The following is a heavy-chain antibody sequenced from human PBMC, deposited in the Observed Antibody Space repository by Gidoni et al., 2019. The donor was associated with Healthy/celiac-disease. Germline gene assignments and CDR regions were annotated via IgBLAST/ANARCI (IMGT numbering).Heavy chain of an antibody. J-gene: IGHJ6*02. V-gene: IGHV3-33*01. Sequence: QVQLVESGGGVVQPGRSLRLSCAASGFTFSSYGMHWVRQAPGKGLEWVAVIWYDGSNKYYADSVKGRFTISRDNSKNTLYLQMNSLRAEDTAVYYCARDPGFGELPSDYYYYYGMDVWGQGTTVTVSS. CDR1: GFTFSSYG. D-gene: IGHD3-10*01. CDR2: IWYDGSNK. CDR3: ARDPGFGELPSDYYYYYGMDV.